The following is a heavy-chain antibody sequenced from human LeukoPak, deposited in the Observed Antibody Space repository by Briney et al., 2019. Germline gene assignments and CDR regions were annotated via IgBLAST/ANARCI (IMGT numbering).Heavy chain of an antibody. CDR2: FDPEDGET. D-gene: IGHD3-22*01. CDR3: ATGYYDSSGYSYQFDP. Sequence: ASVKVSCKASGYTFTSYYMHWVRQAPGQGLEWMGGFDPEDGETIYAQKFQGRVTMTEDTSTDTAYMELSSLRSEDTAVYYCATGYYDSSGYSYQFDPWGQGTLVTVSS. CDR1: GYTFTSYY. J-gene: IGHJ5*02. V-gene: IGHV1-24*01.